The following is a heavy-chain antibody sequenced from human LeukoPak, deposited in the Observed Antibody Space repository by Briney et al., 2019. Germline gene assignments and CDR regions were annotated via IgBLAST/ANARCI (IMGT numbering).Heavy chain of an antibody. J-gene: IGHJ6*03. V-gene: IGHV3-7*01. D-gene: IGHD2-2*01. CDR2: IKQDGSEK. Sequence: GGSLRLSCAASGFTFSRYWMTWVRQAPGGGLEWGANIKQDGSEKYYVDSVRGLFTISRENAKNSLYLQMNSLRAEETAVYYCAREKEGYCSRTSCYLDYYYYYMDVWGKGTTVTISS. CDR1: GFTFSRYW. CDR3: AREKEGYCSRTSCYLDYYYYYMDV.